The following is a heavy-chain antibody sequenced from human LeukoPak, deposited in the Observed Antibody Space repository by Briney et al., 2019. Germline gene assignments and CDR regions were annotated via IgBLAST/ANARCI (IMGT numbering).Heavy chain of an antibody. J-gene: IGHJ4*02. D-gene: IGHD6-13*01. V-gene: IGHV3-23*01. CDR3: ATAALYGSAWYYFDY. Sequence: GGSLRLSCAASEFTFSSYAMSWVRQAPGKGLEWVSGISGSGGSTYYADSVKGRFTISRDNSKNTLYLQMNSLRAEDTAVYYCATAALYGSAWYYFDYWGQGTLVTVSS. CDR2: ISGSGGST. CDR1: EFTFSSYA.